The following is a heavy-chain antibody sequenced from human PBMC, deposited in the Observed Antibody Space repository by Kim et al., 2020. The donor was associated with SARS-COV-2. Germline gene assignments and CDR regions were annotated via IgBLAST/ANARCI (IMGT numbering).Heavy chain of an antibody. D-gene: IGHD3-10*01. CDR1: GFTFSSYG. J-gene: IGHJ3*02. CDR3: AKPITVFMVRGVQTLTDAFDI. CDR2: ISYDGSNK. V-gene: IGHV3-30*18. Sequence: GGSLRLSCAASGFTFSSYGMHWVRQAPGKGLEWVAVISYDGSNKYYADSVKGRFTISRDNSKNTLYLQMNSLRAEDTAVYYCAKPITVFMVRGVQTLTDAFDIWGQGTMVTVSS.